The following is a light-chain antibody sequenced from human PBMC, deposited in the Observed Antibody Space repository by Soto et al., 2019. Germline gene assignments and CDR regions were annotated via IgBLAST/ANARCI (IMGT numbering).Light chain of an antibody. CDR1: QSISTY. V-gene: IGKV1-39*01. CDR3: LQSYSPPFT. Sequence: DIQMTQSPLSLSASVGDRVTITCRASQSISTYLNWYLQKPGKAPQLLIYDASSLQTGVPSRFSGSGSGTEFTLTINSLQPEDFATYSCLQSYSPPFTFGPGTKVDI. CDR2: DAS. J-gene: IGKJ3*01.